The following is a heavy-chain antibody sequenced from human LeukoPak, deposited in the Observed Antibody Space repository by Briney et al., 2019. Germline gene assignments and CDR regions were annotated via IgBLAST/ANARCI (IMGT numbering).Heavy chain of an antibody. D-gene: IGHD4-23*01. J-gene: IGHJ4*02. CDR1: GFTFSSYA. CDR2: ISYDGSNK. CDR3: ARDYYGSNPIIYYLDY. Sequence: GGSLRLSCAASGFTFSSYAMHWVRQAPGKGLEWVAVISYDGSNKYYADSVKGRFTISRDNAKNSLYLQMNSLRAEDTAVYYCARDYYGSNPIIYYLDYWGQGTLVTVSS. V-gene: IGHV3-30-3*01.